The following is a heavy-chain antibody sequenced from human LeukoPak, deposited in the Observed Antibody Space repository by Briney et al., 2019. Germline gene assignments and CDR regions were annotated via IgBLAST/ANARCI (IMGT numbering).Heavy chain of an antibody. CDR3: ARDAGKWFGELFRHPVDY. Sequence: PGGSLRLSCAASGFTFSDYYMSWIRQAPGKGLEWVSYISGSGSTIYYADSVKGRFTISRDNAKNSLYLQMNSLRAEDTAVYYCARDAGKWFGELFRHPVDYWGPGTLVTVSS. V-gene: IGHV3-11*04. J-gene: IGHJ4*02. D-gene: IGHD3-10*01. CDR2: ISGSGSTI. CDR1: GFTFSDYY.